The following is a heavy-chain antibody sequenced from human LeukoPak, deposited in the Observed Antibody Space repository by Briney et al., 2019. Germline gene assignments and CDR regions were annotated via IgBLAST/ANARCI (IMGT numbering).Heavy chain of an antibody. D-gene: IGHD3-22*01. CDR2: IYYSGST. Sequence: PSETLSLTCTVSGGSISSSSYYWGWIRQPPGKGLEWIGSIYYSGSTNYNPSLKSRVTISVDTSKNQFSLKLSSVTAADTAVYYCARLEVYYYDSSGYYFDYWGQGTLVTVSS. CDR1: GGSISSSSYY. J-gene: IGHJ4*02. V-gene: IGHV4-39*07. CDR3: ARLEVYYYDSSGYYFDY.